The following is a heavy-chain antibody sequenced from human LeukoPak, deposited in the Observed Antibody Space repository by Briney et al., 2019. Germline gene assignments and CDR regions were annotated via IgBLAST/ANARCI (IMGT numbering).Heavy chain of an antibody. CDR1: GFTFSSYW. CDR3: ARDSDGYCSGGSCYFGWFDP. CDR2: INSDGSST. J-gene: IGHJ5*02. Sequence: GGSLRLSCAASGFTFSSYWMHWVRQAPGKGLVWVSRINSDGSSTSYADSVKGRFTISRDNPKNTLYLQMNSLRAEDTAVYYCARDSDGYCSGGSCYFGWFDPWGQGTLVTVSS. V-gene: IGHV3-74*01. D-gene: IGHD2-15*01.